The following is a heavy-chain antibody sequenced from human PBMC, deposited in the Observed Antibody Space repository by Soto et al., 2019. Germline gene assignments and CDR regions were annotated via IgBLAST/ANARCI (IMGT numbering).Heavy chain of an antibody. Sequence: LRLSCAASGFTFSSYGMHWVRQAPGKGLEWVAVISYDGSNKYYADSVKGRFTISRDNSKNTLYLQMNSLRAEDTAVYYCAKDQRITMVRGVHPIDYWGQGTLVTVSS. J-gene: IGHJ4*02. CDR3: AKDQRITMVRGVHPIDY. V-gene: IGHV3-30*18. CDR2: ISYDGSNK. CDR1: GFTFSSYG. D-gene: IGHD3-10*01.